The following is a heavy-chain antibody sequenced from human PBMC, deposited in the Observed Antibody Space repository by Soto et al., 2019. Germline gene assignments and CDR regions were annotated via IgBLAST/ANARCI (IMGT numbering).Heavy chain of an antibody. CDR3: AGDGVRNGAYNGWLDP. Sequence: EVQLVESGGGLVQPGGSLRLSCAASGFSFSSYWMTWVGQAPGKGLEWGANIKQDAREKYYVASVKGRFTISRDNGKNLLYLQMDSLTADDTAVYYCAGDGVRNGAYNGWLDPWGQGTLVTVSS. CDR2: IKQDAREK. V-gene: IGHV3-7*03. J-gene: IGHJ5*02. D-gene: IGHD3-16*01. CDR1: GFSFSSYW.